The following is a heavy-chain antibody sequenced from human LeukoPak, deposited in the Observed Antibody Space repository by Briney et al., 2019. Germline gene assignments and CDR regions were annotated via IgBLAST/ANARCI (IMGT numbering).Heavy chain of an antibody. J-gene: IGHJ3*02. Sequence: GGSLRLSCAASGFIFSGYYMTWIRQAPGKGLEWVSHISSSGSSTNYANSVKGRFTISRDNAKNSLYLQINSLRAEDTAVYYCARDQAAFDIWGQGTMVTVSS. CDR2: ISSSGSST. CDR3: ARDQAAFDI. CDR1: GFIFSGYY. V-gene: IGHV3-11*05.